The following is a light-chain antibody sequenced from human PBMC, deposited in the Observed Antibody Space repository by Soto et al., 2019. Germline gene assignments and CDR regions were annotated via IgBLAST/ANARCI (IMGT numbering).Light chain of an antibody. Sequence: QSALTQPASVSGSPGQSITISCTGTSSDVGGYNYVSWYQQHPGKAPKLMIYEVSNRPSGVSNRFSGSKSGNTASLTISGLQAEDEADYYCSSYTSSSTLLYVFGNGTKLAVL. CDR1: SSDVGGYNY. CDR3: SSYTSSSTLLYV. V-gene: IGLV2-14*01. J-gene: IGLJ1*01. CDR2: EVS.